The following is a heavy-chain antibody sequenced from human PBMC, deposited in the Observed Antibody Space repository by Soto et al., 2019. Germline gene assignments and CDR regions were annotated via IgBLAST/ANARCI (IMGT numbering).Heavy chain of an antibody. CDR1: GCSFDDCA. Sequence: EVQLVESGGGVVRPGGSLRLSCAASGCSFDDCAMGWVRQAPGKGLEWVSGINWIGGSTDYGDSVKGRFTISRDNAKNSLYLQMNSLRAEDTALYYCTSSGESWTFDYWGQGTLVTVSS. J-gene: IGHJ4*02. CDR2: INWIGGST. V-gene: IGHV3-20*04. CDR3: TSSGESWTFDY. D-gene: IGHD1-26*01.